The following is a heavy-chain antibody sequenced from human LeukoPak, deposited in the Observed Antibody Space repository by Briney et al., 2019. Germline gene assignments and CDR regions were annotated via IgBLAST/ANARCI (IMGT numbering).Heavy chain of an antibody. V-gene: IGHV3-23*01. Sequence: GGSLRLSCAASGFTFSSYAMSWVRQAPGKGLEWVSAISGSGGSTYYADSVKGRFTISIDNSKNTLYLQMNSLRAEDTPVYYCAKDSLSGYYDSSGFFDYWGQGTLVTVSS. CDR1: GFTFSSYA. D-gene: IGHD3-22*01. CDR2: ISGSGGST. J-gene: IGHJ4*02. CDR3: AKDSLSGYYDSSGFFDY.